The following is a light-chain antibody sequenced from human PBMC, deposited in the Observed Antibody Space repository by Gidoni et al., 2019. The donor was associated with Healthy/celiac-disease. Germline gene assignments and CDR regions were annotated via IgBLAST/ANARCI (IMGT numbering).Light chain of an antibody. CDR1: QSVSSSY. J-gene: IGKJ4*01. V-gene: IGKV3-20*01. CDR2: GAS. Sequence: ESVLTQSPGTLSLSPGERATLSCRARQSVSSSYLAWYQQKPGQAPRLLIYGASSRATGIPDRFSGSGSGTDFTLTISRLEPEDFAVYYCQQYGSYFGGGTKVEIK. CDR3: QQYGSY.